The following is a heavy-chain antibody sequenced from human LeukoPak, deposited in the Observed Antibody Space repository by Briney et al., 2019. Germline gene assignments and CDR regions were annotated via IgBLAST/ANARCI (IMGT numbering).Heavy chain of an antibody. Sequence: GESLKISCKDSGYSFTSYWIGWVRQMPGKGLEWMGIIYPGDSDTRYSPSFQGQVTISADKSISTAYLQWSSLKASDTAMYYCARGYCSGGSCYSRLNWFDPWGQGTLVTVSS. CDR2: IYPGDSDT. CDR1: GYSFTSYW. V-gene: IGHV5-51*01. D-gene: IGHD2-15*01. CDR3: ARGYCSGGSCYSRLNWFDP. J-gene: IGHJ5*02.